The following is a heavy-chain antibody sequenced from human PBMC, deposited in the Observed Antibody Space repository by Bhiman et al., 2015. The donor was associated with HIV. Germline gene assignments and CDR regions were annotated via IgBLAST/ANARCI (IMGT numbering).Heavy chain of an antibody. CDR3: AREPGGTTQGRFDY. Sequence: EVQLVESGGGLVKPGGSVRLSCGASGFTFSSYSMNWVRQAPGKGLDWVSSISSSSSYIYYADSVKGRFTISRDNAKNSLYLQMNSLRAEDTAVYYCAREPGGTTQGRFDYWGQGTLVTVSS. V-gene: IGHV3-21*03. CDR2: ISSSSSYI. CDR1: GFTFSSYS. D-gene: IGHD1-7*01. J-gene: IGHJ4*02.